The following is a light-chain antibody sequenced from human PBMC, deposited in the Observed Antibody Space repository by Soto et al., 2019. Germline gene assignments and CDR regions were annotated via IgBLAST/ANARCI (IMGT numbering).Light chain of an antibody. CDR2: DVS. CDR1: ISDVGGYDY. Sequence: QSALTQPASVSGSPGQSLTISCTGTISDVGGYDYVSWYQHHPGKAPRLMIYDVSDRPSGVSNRFSGSKSGYTASLTISGLQSEDEGDYYCGSYASNSPYVFGTGTKLTVL. J-gene: IGLJ1*01. V-gene: IGLV2-14*01. CDR3: GSYASNSPYV.